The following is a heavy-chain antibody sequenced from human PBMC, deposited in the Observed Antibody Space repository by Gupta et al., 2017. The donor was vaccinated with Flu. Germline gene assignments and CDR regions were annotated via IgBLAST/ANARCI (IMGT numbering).Heavy chain of an antibody. D-gene: IGHD5-12*01. Sequence: QVQLVQSGAEVKKPGSSVRVSCKASGGTFSKYTISWVRQDPGQGLEWMGGIIPMVNIPKYAQQFQGRLTITADKSTETAHMQLSSLGSEDTALYYCATYDRGETPGPDYWGQGTQVTVSS. CDR1: GGTFSKYT. CDR3: ATYDRGETPGPDY. V-gene: IGHV1-69*02. J-gene: IGHJ4*02. CDR2: IIPMVNIP.